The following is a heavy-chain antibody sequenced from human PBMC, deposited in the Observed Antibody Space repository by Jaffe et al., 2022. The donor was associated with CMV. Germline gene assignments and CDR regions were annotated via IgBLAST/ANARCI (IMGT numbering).Heavy chain of an antibody. Sequence: EVQLVESGGGLVQPGGSLRLSCAASGFIFSNQYMDWVRQTPGKGLEWVGQIRTKAKSYITTYAASVKGRFTISRDDSRNSLYLQMNSLKVEDTAVYYCSDLGSAHSVGWGQGTLVTVSS. CDR3: SDLGSAHSVG. CDR2: IRTKAKSYIT. D-gene: IGHD1-26*01. CDR1: GFIFSNQY. J-gene: IGHJ4*02. V-gene: IGHV3-72*01.